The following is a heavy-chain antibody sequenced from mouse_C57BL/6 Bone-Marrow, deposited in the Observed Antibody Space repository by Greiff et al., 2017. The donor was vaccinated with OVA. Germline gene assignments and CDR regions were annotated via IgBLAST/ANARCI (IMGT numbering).Heavy chain of an antibody. Sequence: VQLQQSGAELVRPGASVTLSCKASGYTFTDYEMHWVKQTPVHGLEWIGAIDPETGGTAYNQKFKGKAILTADKSSSTAYMEFRSLTSEDSAVYYCTRSYSNYGDFDYWGQGTTLTVSS. J-gene: IGHJ2*01. V-gene: IGHV1-15*01. D-gene: IGHD2-5*01. CDR1: GYTFTDYE. CDR3: TRSYSNYGDFDY. CDR2: IDPETGGT.